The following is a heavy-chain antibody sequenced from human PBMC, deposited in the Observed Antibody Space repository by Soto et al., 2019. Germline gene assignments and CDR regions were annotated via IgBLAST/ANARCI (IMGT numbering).Heavy chain of an antibody. CDR3: ARQEGWELLGWYFDY. D-gene: IGHD1-26*01. J-gene: IGHJ4*02. V-gene: IGHV4-39*01. CDR2: IYYSGST. Sequence: QLQLQESGPGLVKPSETLSLTCTVSGGSISSSSYYWGWIRQPPGKGLEWIGSIYYSGSTYYNPSLKSRVTISVDTSKNQFSLKLSSVTAADTAVYYCARQEGWELLGWYFDYWGQGTLVTVSS. CDR1: GGSISSSSYY.